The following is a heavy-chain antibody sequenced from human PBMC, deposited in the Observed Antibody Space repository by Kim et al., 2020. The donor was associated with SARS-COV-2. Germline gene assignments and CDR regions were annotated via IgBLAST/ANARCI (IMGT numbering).Heavy chain of an antibody. CDR2: ISYDGSKK. CDR1: GFTFSSYG. Sequence: GGSLRLSCAASGFTFSSYGMHWVRQAPGKGLEWVAVISYDGSKKYYVDSVRGRFTISRDNSKNTLYLQMNSLRAEDTDVYYCAKEKIPGYSSGWTYYYYGMDVWGQGTTVTVSS. J-gene: IGHJ6*02. D-gene: IGHD6-19*01. V-gene: IGHV3-30*18. CDR3: AKEKIPGYSSGWTYYYYGMDV.